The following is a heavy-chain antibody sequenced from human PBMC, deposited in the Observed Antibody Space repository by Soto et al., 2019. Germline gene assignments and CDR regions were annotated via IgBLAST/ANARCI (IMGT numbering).Heavy chain of an antibody. V-gene: IGHV4-61*01. CDR3: ARVNTIFGVVINNWFDP. D-gene: IGHD3-3*01. CDR2: IYYSGST. CDR1: GGSVSSGSYY. Sequence: KTSETLSLTCTVSGGSVSSGSYYWSWIRQPPGKGLEWIGYIYYSGSTNYNPSLKSRVTISVDTSKNQFSLKLSSVTAADTAVYYCARVNTIFGVVINNWFDPWGQGTLVTVSS. J-gene: IGHJ5*02.